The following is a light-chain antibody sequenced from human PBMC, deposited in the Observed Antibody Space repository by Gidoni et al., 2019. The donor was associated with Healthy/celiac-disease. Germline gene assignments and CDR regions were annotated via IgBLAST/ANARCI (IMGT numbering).Light chain of an antibody. Sequence: DIQLTQSPSSLSASVGDRVTITCRASQSISSYLNWYQQKPGKAPKLLIYAASSLQSGVPSRFSGSGSGTDFTLTISSLQPEDFATYYCQQSYSTPPARTFGGXTKVEIK. V-gene: IGKV1-39*01. CDR1: QSISSY. CDR2: AAS. CDR3: QQSYSTPPART. J-gene: IGKJ4*01.